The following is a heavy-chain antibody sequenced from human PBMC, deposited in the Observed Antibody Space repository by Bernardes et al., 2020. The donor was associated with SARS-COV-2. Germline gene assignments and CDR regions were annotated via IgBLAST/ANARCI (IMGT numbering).Heavy chain of an antibody. J-gene: IGHJ5*02. Sequence: GGSLRLSRTVSGFTFSKYGFHWVRQTPNKGLEWVAIIWFDGTNKYYEDSVKGRFTISRDNSQNYLYLQMNNLRAEDTAIYYCARSSYFWTRSYMIDLCGQGTLVTVAS. D-gene: IGHD3-3*01. CDR2: IWFDGTNK. CDR3: ARSSYFWTRSYMIDL. CDR1: GFTFSKYG. V-gene: IGHV3-33*08.